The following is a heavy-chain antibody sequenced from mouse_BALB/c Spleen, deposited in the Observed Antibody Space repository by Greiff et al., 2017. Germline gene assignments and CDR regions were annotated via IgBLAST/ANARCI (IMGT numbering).Heavy chain of an antibody. V-gene: IGHV2-9*02. CDR1: GFSLTSYG. D-gene: IGHD2-2*01. CDR3: ARDGYDEDYYAMDY. Sequence: VKLMESGPGLVAPSQSLSITCTVSGFSLTSYGVHWVRQPPGKGLEWLGVIWAGGSTNYNSALMSRLSISKDNSKSQVFLKMNSLQTDDTAMYYCARDGYDEDYYAMDYWGQGTSVTVSS. CDR2: IWAGGST. J-gene: IGHJ4*01.